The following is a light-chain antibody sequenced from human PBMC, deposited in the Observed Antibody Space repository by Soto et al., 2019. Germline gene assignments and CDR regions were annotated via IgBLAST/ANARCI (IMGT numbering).Light chain of an antibody. Sequence: EIVLTQSPGTRSLSPGGRATLSCRASQSVSGGHLAWYQQKPGQAPRLLLYGASNRTTGIADRFSGSGSGTDFTLTIIRLEPEDFAVYSCHQYGSSPYTFGQGTKLAIK. J-gene: IGKJ2*01. CDR3: HQYGSSPYT. CDR1: QSVSGGH. CDR2: GAS. V-gene: IGKV3-20*01.